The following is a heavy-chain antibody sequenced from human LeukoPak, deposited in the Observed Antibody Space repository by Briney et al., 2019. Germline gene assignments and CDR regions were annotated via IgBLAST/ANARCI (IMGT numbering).Heavy chain of an antibody. CDR2: INHSGST. CDR1: GGSFSGYY. Sequence: PSETLSLTCAVYGGSFSGYYWSWIRQPPGKGLEWIGEINHSGSTNYNPSLKSRVTISVDTSKNQFSLKLSSVTAADTAVYYCARGGRGPPGYYYYMDVWGKGTTVTISS. V-gene: IGHV4-34*01. CDR3: ARGGRGPPGYYYYMDV. J-gene: IGHJ6*03.